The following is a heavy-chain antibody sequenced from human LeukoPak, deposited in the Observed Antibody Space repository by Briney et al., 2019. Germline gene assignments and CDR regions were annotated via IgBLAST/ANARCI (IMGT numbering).Heavy chain of an antibody. CDR2: INPSGGST. D-gene: IGHD1-26*01. J-gene: IGHJ4*02. CDR1: GYTFTSYY. V-gene: IGHV1-46*01. CDR3: ARDGVGATTFDY. Sequence: ASVKVSCKASGYTFTSYYMHWVRQAPGQGLEWMGIINPSGGSTSYAQKFQGRVTMTRDTSTSTAYMELSSLRSEDTAVYYCARDGVGATTFDYWGQGTLVTVSS.